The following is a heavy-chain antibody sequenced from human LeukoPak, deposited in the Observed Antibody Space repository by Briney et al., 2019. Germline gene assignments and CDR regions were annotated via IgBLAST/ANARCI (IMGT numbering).Heavy chain of an antibody. D-gene: IGHD3-10*01. CDR1: GFTFSSYG. V-gene: IGHV3-33*01. Sequence: GGSLRLSCAASGFTFSSYGMHWVRQAPGKGLEGVAGIWYDGSNKYYADSVKGRFTISRDNSKNTLYLQMNSLRAEDTAVYYCARAAGSGSPRYYYYGMDVWGQGTTVTVSS. J-gene: IGHJ6*02. CDR3: ARAAGSGSPRYYYYGMDV. CDR2: IWYDGSNK.